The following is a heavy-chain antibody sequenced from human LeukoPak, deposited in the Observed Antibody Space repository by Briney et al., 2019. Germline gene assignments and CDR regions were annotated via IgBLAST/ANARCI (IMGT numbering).Heavy chain of an antibody. CDR1: GFIFSSYA. CDR2: ISSDSGTI. J-gene: IGHJ4*02. V-gene: IGHV3-48*01. Sequence: GGSLRLSCAASGFIFSSYAMNWVRQAPGKGLEWISYISSDSGTIYYADSMKGRFTISRDNSKNTLYLQMNSLRAEDTAVYYCAKGRRLLYYYDSSGYSPLDYWGQGTLVTVSS. D-gene: IGHD3-22*01. CDR3: AKGRRLLYYYDSSGYSPLDY.